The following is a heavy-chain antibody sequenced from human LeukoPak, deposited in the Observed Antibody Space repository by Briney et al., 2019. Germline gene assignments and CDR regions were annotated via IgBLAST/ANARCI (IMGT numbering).Heavy chain of an antibody. CDR1: GGSISSSSYY. CDR3: ARKGDGDYYYYMDV. Sequence: SETLSLTCTVSGGSISSSSYYWGWIRQPPGKGLEWIGSIYHSGSTYYNPSLKSRVTISVDTSKNQFSLKLSSVTAADTAVYYCARKGDGDYYYYMDVWGKGTTVTVSS. CDR2: IYHSGST. V-gene: IGHV4-39*07. J-gene: IGHJ6*03. D-gene: IGHD2-21*02.